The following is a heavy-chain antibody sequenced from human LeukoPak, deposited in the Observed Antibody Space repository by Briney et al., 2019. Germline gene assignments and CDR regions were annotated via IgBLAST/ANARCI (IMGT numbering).Heavy chain of an antibody. CDR3: ARDAQRGFDYSNSLEY. V-gene: IGHV3-33*01. CDR1: GFIFSHYG. D-gene: IGHD4-11*01. CDR2: IWSDGTNT. Sequence: GRSLRLSWATSGFIFSHYGMHWVRQAPGKGLEWVAVIWSDGTNTFYAGSVKGRFTISRDNSQKTVFLQMNSLRGDDTATYYGARDAQRGFDYSNSLEYWGHGTLVTVSS. J-gene: IGHJ4*01.